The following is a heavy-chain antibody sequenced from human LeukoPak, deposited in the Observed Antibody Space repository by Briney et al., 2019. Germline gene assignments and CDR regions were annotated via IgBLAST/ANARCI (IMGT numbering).Heavy chain of an antibody. Sequence: SETLSLTCAVYGGSFSRYYWSWIRQPPGKGLEWIGEINHSGSTNYNPSLKSRVTISVDTSKNQFSLKLSSVTAADTAVYYCARESPATPLTFDIWGQGTMVTVSS. CDR2: INHSGST. D-gene: IGHD2-15*01. CDR1: GGSFSRYY. J-gene: IGHJ3*02. CDR3: ARESPATPLTFDI. V-gene: IGHV4-34*01.